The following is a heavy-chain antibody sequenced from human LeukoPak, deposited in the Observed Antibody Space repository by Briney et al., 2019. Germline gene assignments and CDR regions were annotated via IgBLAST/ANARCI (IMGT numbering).Heavy chain of an antibody. Sequence: GGSLRLSCAASGFTFSSYGMRWVRQAPGKGLEWVAVISYDGSNKYYADSVKGRFTISRDNSKNTLYLQMNSLRAEDTAVYYCAKDLGGYYYYYGMDVWGQGTTVTVSS. J-gene: IGHJ6*02. CDR3: AKDLGGYYYYYGMDV. CDR1: GFTFSSYG. CDR2: ISYDGSNK. D-gene: IGHD3-10*01. V-gene: IGHV3-30*18.